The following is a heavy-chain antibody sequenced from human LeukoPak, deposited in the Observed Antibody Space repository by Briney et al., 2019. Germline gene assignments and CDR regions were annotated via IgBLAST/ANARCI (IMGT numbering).Heavy chain of an antibody. V-gene: IGHV3-23*01. D-gene: IGHD6-13*01. CDR2: ISGSGGST. CDR3: AKDRYTSTWNWFDP. CDR1: GFTFSSYA. J-gene: IGHJ5*02. Sequence: GGSLRLSCAASGFTFSSYAMSWVRQAPGKGLEWVSAISGSGGSTYYADSVKGRFTISRDNAKNSLHLQMNSLRAEDTALYYCAKDRYTSTWNWFDPWGQGTLVTVSS.